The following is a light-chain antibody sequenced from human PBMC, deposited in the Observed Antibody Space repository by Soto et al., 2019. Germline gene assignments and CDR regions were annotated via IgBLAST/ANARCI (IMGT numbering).Light chain of an antibody. CDR3: SSYTTSSTLLYV. J-gene: IGLJ1*01. CDR2: EVN. V-gene: IGLV2-14*01. Sequence: QSALTQPASVSGSPGQSITISCTGTSSDVGGYNHVSWYQQHPGKAPKLIIYEVNNRPSGISNRFSGSKSGNTASLTISGLQAVDEADYHCSSYTTSSTLLYVFGTGTKLTVL. CDR1: SSDVGGYNH.